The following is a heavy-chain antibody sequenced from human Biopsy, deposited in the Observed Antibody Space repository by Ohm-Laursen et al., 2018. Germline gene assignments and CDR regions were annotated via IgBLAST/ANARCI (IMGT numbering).Heavy chain of an antibody. J-gene: IGHJ4*02. D-gene: IGHD6-19*01. CDR2: ISPKSGDT. Sequence: ASVKVSCKASGFSFTGYYIHWVRQAPGQGLEWMGWISPKSGDTNYAHKFQGNITMTRDTSMSTAYMEMSRLRCDDTAVYYCALQSVAQMKNFDYWGQGTLVTASS. CDR1: GFSFTGYY. CDR3: ALQSVAQMKNFDY. V-gene: IGHV1-2*02.